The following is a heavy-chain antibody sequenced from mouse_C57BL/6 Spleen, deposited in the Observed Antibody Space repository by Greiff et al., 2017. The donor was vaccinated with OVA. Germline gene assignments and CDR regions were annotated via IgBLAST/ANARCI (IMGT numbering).Heavy chain of an antibody. CDR1: GYTFTDYN. Sequence: VQLKQSGPELVKPGASVKMSCKASGYTFTDYNMHWVKQSHGKSLEWIGYINPNNGGTSYNQKFKGKATLTVNKSSSTAYMELSSLTSEDSAVYYCARSPLTVVEDYFDYWGQGTTLTVSS. D-gene: IGHD1-1*01. V-gene: IGHV1-22*01. J-gene: IGHJ2*01. CDR3: ARSPLTVVEDYFDY. CDR2: INPNNGGT.